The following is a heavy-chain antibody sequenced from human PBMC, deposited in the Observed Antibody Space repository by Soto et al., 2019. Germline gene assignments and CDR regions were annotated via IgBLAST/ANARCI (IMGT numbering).Heavy chain of an antibody. D-gene: IGHD3-10*01. CDR2: INHSGST. V-gene: IGHV4-34*01. CDR3: ARGRVRGAFDY. J-gene: IGHJ4*02. Sequence: QVQLQQWGAGLLKPSETLSLTCAVYGGSFSGYYWSWIRQPPGKGLEWIGEINHSGSTNYNPSLKRRVTISVDTSKNQFSLKLSSVTAADTAVYYCARGRVRGAFDYWGQGTLVTVSS. CDR1: GGSFSGYY.